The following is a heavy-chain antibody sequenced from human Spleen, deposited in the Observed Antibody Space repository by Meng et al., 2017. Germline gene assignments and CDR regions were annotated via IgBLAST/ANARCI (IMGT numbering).Heavy chain of an antibody. D-gene: IGHD3-10*01. Sequence: GESLKISCAASGFTFDDYAIHWVRQAPGKGLEWVAFMSYDGSTKYYTDSVKGRFTISRDNSKNTLYLQMNSLRAEDTAVYYCAKDREIRLLLWFGESKTTYGMDVWGKG. V-gene: IGHV3-30*04. J-gene: IGHJ6*04. CDR3: AKDREIRLLLWFGESKTTYGMDV. CDR2: MSYDGSTK. CDR1: GFTFDDYA.